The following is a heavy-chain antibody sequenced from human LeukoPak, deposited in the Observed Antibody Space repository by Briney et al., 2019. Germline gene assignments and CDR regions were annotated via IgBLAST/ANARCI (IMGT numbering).Heavy chain of an antibody. CDR3: AKGESILVAFDI. Sequence: GGSLRLSCSASGFTFSSYGMHWVRQAPGKGLEWVAVISYDGSNKYYADSVKGRFTISRDNSKNTLYLQMNSLRAEDTAVYYCAKGESILVAFDIWGQGTMVTVSS. D-gene: IGHD2-15*01. J-gene: IGHJ3*02. CDR1: GFTFSSYG. CDR2: ISYDGSNK. V-gene: IGHV3-30*18.